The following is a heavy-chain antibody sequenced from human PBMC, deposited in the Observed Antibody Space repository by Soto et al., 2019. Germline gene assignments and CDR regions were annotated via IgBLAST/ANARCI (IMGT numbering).Heavy chain of an antibody. CDR1: GGSISRYF. Sequence: QVQLQESGPGLVRPSETLSLTCTVSGGSISRYFWSWIRQSPGKGLEWIGYIFYTGSTTYNPSLKSRVTISIDTSKNLFSLKLSSLTAADTAVYYCAHVSDLDWFDPWGQGTLVTVSS. CDR3: AHVSDLDWFDP. CDR2: IFYTGST. J-gene: IGHJ5*02. D-gene: IGHD2-21*01. V-gene: IGHV4-59*01.